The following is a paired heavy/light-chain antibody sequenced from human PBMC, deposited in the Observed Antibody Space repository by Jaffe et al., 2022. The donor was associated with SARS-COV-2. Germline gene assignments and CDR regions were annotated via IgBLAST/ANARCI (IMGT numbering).Light chain of an antibody. J-gene: IGKJ2*01. CDR2: WAS. Sequence: DIVMTQSPDSLAVSLGERATINCKSSQSVLYSSNNKNYLGWYQQKPGQPPKLLIYWASTRESGVPDRFSGSGSGTDFTLTISSLQAEDVAVYYCQQYYSTPYTFGQGTKLEIK. CDR1: QSVLYSSNNKNY. V-gene: IGKV4-1*01. CDR3: QQYYSTPYT.
Heavy chain of an antibody. CDR1: GVTVSSNY. CDR2: IYSGGST. J-gene: IGHJ3*02. D-gene: IGHD2-15*01. V-gene: IGHV3-53*01. CDR3: AREGSAPPHDAFDI. Sequence: EVQLVESGGGLIQPGGSLRLSCAASGVTVSSNYMSWVRQAPGKGLEWVSVIYSGGSTYYADSVKGRFTISRDNSKNTLYLQMNSLRAEDTALYYCAREGSAPPHDAFDIWGQGTMVTVSS.